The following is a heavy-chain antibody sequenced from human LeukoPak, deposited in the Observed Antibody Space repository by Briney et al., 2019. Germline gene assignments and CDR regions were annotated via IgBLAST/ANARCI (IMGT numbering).Heavy chain of an antibody. CDR2: ISGSGGST. CDR1: GFTFSSCA. Sequence: GRSLRLSCAASGFTFSSCAMSWVRQAPGKGLEWVSVISGSGGSTYYADSVKGRFTISRDNSKNTFYLQMNSLRAEDTAVYYCEKNFGSGWKYYFDYWGQGTLVTVSS. V-gene: IGHV3-23*01. CDR3: EKNFGSGWKYYFDY. J-gene: IGHJ4*02. D-gene: IGHD6-19*01.